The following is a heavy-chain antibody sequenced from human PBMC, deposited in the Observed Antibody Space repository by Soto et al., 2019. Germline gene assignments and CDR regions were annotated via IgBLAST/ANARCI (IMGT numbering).Heavy chain of an antibody. D-gene: IGHD6-13*01. V-gene: IGHV1-69*02. CDR3: ASLATADTLDY. CDR2: IIPILGIA. Sequence: QVQLVQSGAEVKKPGSSVKVSCKASGGTFSSYTISWVRQAPGQGLEWMGRIIPILGIANYAQKFQGRVTITADKSTITAYMELSSLRSEDTAVYYCASLATADTLDYWGQGTLVTVSS. CDR1: GGTFSSYT. J-gene: IGHJ4*02.